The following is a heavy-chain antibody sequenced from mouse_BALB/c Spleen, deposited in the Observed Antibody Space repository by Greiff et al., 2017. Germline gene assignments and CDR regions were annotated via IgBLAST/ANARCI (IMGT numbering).Heavy chain of an antibody. J-gene: IGHJ2*01. V-gene: IGHV1-82*01. Sequence: VQLQQSGPELVKPGASVKISCKASGYAFSSSWMNWVKQRPGQGLEWIGRIYPGDGDTNYNGKFKGKATLTADKSSSTAYMQLSSLTSVDSAVYFCARKGYGGFDYWGQGTTLTVSS. D-gene: IGHD3-1*01. CDR3: ARKGYGGFDY. CDR1: GYAFSSSW. CDR2: IYPGDGDT.